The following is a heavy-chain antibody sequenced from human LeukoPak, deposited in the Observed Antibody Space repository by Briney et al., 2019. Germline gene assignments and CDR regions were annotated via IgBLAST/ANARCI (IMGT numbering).Heavy chain of an antibody. CDR3: ARDSSGWSKNY. V-gene: IGHV3-23*01. CDR1: GFTVSSNY. J-gene: IGHJ4*02. CDR2: ISGSGGDT. Sequence: GGSLRLSCAASGFTVSSNYMSWVRQAPGKGLQWVSAISGSGGDTYYEDSVKGRFTISRDNSKNMMYLQMNSLRAEDTAVYYCARDSSGWSKNYWGQGTLVTVSS. D-gene: IGHD6-19*01.